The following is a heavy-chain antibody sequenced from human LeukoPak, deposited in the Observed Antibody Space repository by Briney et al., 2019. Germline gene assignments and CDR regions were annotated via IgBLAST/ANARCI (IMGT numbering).Heavy chain of an antibody. J-gene: IGHJ5*01. CDR2: INPSGGST. CDR1: GYTFTSYY. Sequence: GASVKVSCKASGYTFTSYYMHWVRQAPGQGLEWMGIINPSGGSTSYAQKFQGRVTMTMDTSTSTVYMALSSLRSEDTAVYYCARAYDSSGYYSVNWFDSWGQGTLVTVSS. V-gene: IGHV1-46*01. CDR3: ARAYDSSGYYSVNWFDS. D-gene: IGHD3-22*01.